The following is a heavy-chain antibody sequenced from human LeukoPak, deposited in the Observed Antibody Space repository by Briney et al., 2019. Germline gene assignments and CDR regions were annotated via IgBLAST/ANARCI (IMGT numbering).Heavy chain of an antibody. V-gene: IGHV3-21*01. J-gene: IGHJ4*02. D-gene: IGHD3-9*01. CDR2: ISASSSSI. Sequence: PGGSLRLSCAASGFTFSSYSMHWVRQAPGKGLEWVSSISASSSSIYYADSVKGRFTISRDNAKNSLYLQMNSLRAEDTAVYYCASDEGAILTGYYNFDYWGQGTLVTVSS. CDR3: ASDEGAILTGYYNFDY. CDR1: GFTFSSYS.